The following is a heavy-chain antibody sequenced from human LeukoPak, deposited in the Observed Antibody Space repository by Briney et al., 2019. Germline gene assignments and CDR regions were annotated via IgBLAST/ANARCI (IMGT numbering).Heavy chain of an antibody. CDR2: INHSGST. CDR3: ARDNYYDSSAPPGI. Sequence: SETLSLTCAVYGGSFSGYYRSWIRQPPGKGLEWIGEINHSGSTNYNPSLKSRVTISVDTSKNQFSLKLSSVTAADTAVYYCARDNYYDSSAPPGIWGQGTMVTVSS. D-gene: IGHD3-22*01. CDR1: GGSFSGYY. V-gene: IGHV4-34*01. J-gene: IGHJ3*02.